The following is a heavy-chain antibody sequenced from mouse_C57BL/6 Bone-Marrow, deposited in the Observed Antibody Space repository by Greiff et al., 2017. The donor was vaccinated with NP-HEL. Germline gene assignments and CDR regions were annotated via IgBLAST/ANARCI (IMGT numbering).Heavy chain of an antibody. Sequence: VQLKQSGAELARPGASVKLSCKASGYTFTSYGISWVKQRTGQGLEWIGEIYPRSGNTYYNEKFKGKATLTADKSSSTAYMELRSLTSEDSAVYFCARRGLLRYFDVWGTGTTVTVSS. CDR3: ARRGLLRYFDV. CDR1: GYTFTSYG. J-gene: IGHJ1*03. D-gene: IGHD2-3*01. V-gene: IGHV1-81*01. CDR2: IYPRSGNT.